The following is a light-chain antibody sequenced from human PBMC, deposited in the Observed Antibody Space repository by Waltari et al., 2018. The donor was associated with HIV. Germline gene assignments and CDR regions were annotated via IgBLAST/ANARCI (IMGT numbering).Light chain of an antibody. CDR2: GNK. J-gene: IGLJ2*01. Sequence: QSMLTQPPSVSGAPGPRVTISCNGSSSTTGADYDVPWYQQIPGTAPKLLISGNKNRPSGVPDLFSASKSGTSASLTISGLQAEDEADYFCQSYDISLSASVVFGGGTRLTVL. CDR3: QSYDISLSASVV. CDR1: SSTTGADYD. V-gene: IGLV1-40*01.